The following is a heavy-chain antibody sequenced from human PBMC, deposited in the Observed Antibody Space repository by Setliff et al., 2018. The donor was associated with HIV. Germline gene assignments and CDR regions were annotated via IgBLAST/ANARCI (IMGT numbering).Heavy chain of an antibody. CDR3: ASEVTPSNDAFDI. Sequence: GESPKISCAASGFTFSSYSMNWVRQAPGKGLEWVSYISSSSSTIYYADSVKGRFTISRDNAKNSLYLQMNSLRAEDTAVYYCASEVTPSNDAFDIWGQGTMVTVSS. J-gene: IGHJ3*02. V-gene: IGHV3-48*01. D-gene: IGHD4-4*01. CDR2: ISSSSSTI. CDR1: GFTFSSYS.